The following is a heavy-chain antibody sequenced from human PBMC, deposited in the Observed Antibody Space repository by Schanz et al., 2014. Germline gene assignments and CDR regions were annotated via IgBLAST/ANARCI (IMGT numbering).Heavy chain of an antibody. D-gene: IGHD6-13*01. Sequence: EVQLLESGGGLVQPGESLRLSCAASGFSFSSYTMSWVRQAPGKGLQWVSSLSGDGGTTHYADSVKGRFTISRDNSKNTVNLQMNSLRAEDTAVYYCAKEKEEVAADGSFFDYWGQGTLDNVSS. CDR3: AKEKEEVAADGSFFDY. J-gene: IGHJ4*02. CDR2: LSGDGGTT. CDR1: GFSFSSYT. V-gene: IGHV3-23*01.